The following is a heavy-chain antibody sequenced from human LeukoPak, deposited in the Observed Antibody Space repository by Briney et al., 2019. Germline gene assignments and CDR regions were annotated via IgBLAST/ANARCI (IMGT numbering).Heavy chain of an antibody. CDR2: IHYSGST. J-gene: IGHJ4*02. V-gene: IGHV4-59*11. D-gene: IGHD6-13*01. CDR1: GGSISSHY. Sequence: KSSETLSLTCTVSGGSISSHYWSWIRQPPGKELEWIGYIHYSGSTNYNPSLKSRVTMSVDTSKNQFSLKLTSVTAADTAVYYCARGGSSSSWPFYYWGQGTLVTVSS. CDR3: ARGGSSSSWPFYY.